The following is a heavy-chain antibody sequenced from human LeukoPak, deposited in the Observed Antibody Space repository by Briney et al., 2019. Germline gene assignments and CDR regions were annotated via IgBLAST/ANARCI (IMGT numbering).Heavy chain of an antibody. Sequence: GGSLRLSCAASGFTFSDHYMDWVRQAPGKGLEWVGRTRNKANSYTTEYAASVKGRFTISRDDSKNSLYLQMNSLKTEDTAVYYCAREGVVLAAMRSYYYYYMDVWGKGTTVTVSS. J-gene: IGHJ6*03. D-gene: IGHD2-2*01. CDR3: AREGVVLAAMRSYYYYYMDV. CDR2: TRNKANSYTT. V-gene: IGHV3-72*01. CDR1: GFTFSDHY.